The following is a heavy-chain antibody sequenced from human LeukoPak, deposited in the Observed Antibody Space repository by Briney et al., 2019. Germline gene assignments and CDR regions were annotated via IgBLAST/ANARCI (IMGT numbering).Heavy chain of an antibody. CDR1: GGSISGYY. D-gene: IGHD3-3*01. V-gene: IGHV4-59*01. CDR2: IYYIGST. CDR3: ARDRRFNGMGV. J-gene: IGHJ6*02. Sequence: SETLSLTCTVSGGSISGYYWSWIRQPPGEGLEWIGDIYYIGSTNYNPSLKSRVTISVDTSKNQFSLNLSSVTAADTAVYYCARDRRFNGMGVWGQGTTVTVSS.